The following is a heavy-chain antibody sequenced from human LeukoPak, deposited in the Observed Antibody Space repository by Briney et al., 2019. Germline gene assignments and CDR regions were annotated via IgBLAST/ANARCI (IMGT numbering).Heavy chain of an antibody. CDR2: IYSGGST. J-gene: IGHJ4*02. V-gene: IGHV3-66*01. CDR3: ASGYYYSLLTGYLYPFDH. CDR1: GFTVSSNY. Sequence: GGSLRLSCAASGFTVSSNYMTWVRQAPGKGLDWVSVIYSGGSTFYADSVKGRFTISRDNSKNTLYLQMNSLRPEDTAVYFCASGYYYSLLTGYLYPFDHWGQGTLVTVSS. D-gene: IGHD3-9*01.